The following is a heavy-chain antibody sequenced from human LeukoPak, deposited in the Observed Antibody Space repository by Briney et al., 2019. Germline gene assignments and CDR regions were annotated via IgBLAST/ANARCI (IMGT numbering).Heavy chain of an antibody. D-gene: IGHD3-3*01. CDR1: GFIFSSYA. J-gene: IGHJ4*02. CDR3: AKDLNVDHDFCSGSSQN. CDR2: ISTTGSMT. V-gene: IGHV3-23*01. Sequence: PGGSLRLSCAASGFIFSSYAMSWVRQAPGKGLEWVSTISTTGSMTYYADSVKGRFSLSRDTSPNTLHLQMNSLTAADTAIYYCAKDLNVDHDFCSGSSQNWGQGTLVTVS.